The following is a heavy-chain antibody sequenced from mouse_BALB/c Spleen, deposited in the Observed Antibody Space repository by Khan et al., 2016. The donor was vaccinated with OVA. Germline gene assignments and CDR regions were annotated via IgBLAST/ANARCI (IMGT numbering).Heavy chain of an antibody. CDR3: AKRKTGYAMDY. Sequence: QIQLVQSGAELARPGASVKMSCKASGYTFPSNTMHWVKQRPGKGLEWIGYINTRSDYTIYNQKFKDKATLTADISSTTAYMQLISLTSDDSAVYCCAKRKTGYAMDYWGQGTSVTVSS. V-gene: IGHV1-4*01. J-gene: IGHJ4*01. CDR2: INTRSDYT. CDR1: GYTFPSNT.